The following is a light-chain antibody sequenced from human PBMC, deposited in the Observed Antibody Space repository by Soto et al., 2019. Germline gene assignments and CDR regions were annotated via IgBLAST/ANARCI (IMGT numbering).Light chain of an antibody. Sequence: EIVLTQSPATLSLSPGERATLSCRASQSVSSHLAWFQQKPGQAPRLLIYDVSKRATDIPARFSGSGSGTDCTLTISSLEPEDFAVYYCQQRISWPLTFGGGTKVEIK. V-gene: IGKV3-11*01. CDR3: QQRISWPLT. CDR1: QSVSSH. J-gene: IGKJ4*01. CDR2: DVS.